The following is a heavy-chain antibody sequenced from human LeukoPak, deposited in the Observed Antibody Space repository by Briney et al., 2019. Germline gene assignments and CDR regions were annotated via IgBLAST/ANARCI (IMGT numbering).Heavy chain of an antibody. Sequence: QPGGSLRLSCAASGFIFSSYDMHWVRQATGKGLEWVSSIAITGDTYYSGSVKGRFTISRENAKNSLYLQMNSLRAGDTAVYYCARGLTGGLDSWGQGTLVTVSS. CDR3: ARGLTGGLDS. D-gene: IGHD1-26*01. CDR2: IAITGDT. V-gene: IGHV3-13*04. CDR1: GFIFSSYD. J-gene: IGHJ5*01.